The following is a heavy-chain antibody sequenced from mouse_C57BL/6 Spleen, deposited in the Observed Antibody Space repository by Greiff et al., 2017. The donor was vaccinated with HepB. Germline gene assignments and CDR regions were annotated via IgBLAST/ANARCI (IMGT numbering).Heavy chain of an antibody. Sequence: QVHVKQPGAELVKPGASVKMSCKASGYTFTSYWITWVKQRPGQGLEWIGDIYPGSGSTNYNEKFKSKATLTVDTSSSTAYMQLSSLTSEDSAVYYCARSGNGNYLYYVDYWGQGTTLTVSS. CDR1: GYTFTSYW. CDR3: ARSGNGNYLYYVDY. D-gene: IGHD2-1*01. CDR2: IYPGSGST. V-gene: IGHV1-55*01. J-gene: IGHJ2*01.